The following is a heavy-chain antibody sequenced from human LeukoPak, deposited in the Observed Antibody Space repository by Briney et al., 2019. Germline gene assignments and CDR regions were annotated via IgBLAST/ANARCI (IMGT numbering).Heavy chain of an antibody. CDR1: GFTFSSYW. J-gene: IGHJ4*02. Sequence: GGCLRLSCAASGFTFSSYWISCGRQAPGKGLEGVANIKQDGSERSYVDSVKGRFTISTDNAKNSLYLQMNSLRAEDTAVYYCARDGFWSDHFDYWGQGTLVTASS. CDR3: ARDGFWSDHFDY. CDR2: IKQDGSER. V-gene: IGHV3-7*01. D-gene: IGHD3-3*01.